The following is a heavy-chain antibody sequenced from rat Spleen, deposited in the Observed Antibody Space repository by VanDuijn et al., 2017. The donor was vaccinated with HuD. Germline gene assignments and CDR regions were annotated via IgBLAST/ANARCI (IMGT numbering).Heavy chain of an antibody. J-gene: IGHJ2*01. CDR2: MRYDGDT. CDR1: GFSLTGNN. Sequence: QVQLKESGPGLVQPSQALSLTCTVSGFSLTGNNVHWVRQPPGKGLEWMGRMRYDGDTYYNSALKSRLSISRDTSRDQVFLKMSSLQIEDTAMYFCASGIHDFWGQGVMVTVSS. CDR3: ASGIHDF. V-gene: IGHV2S30*01. D-gene: IGHD1-4*01.